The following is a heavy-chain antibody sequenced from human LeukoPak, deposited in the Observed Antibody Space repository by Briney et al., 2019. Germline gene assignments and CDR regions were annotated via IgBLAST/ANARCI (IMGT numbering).Heavy chain of an antibody. J-gene: IGHJ6*02. D-gene: IGHD3-9*01. CDR3: AKASSYYDILTGYLYGMDV. V-gene: IGHV3-23*01. CDR2: ISGSGGST. CDR1: GFTFSSYA. Sequence: PGGSLRLSCAASGFTFSSYAMSWVRQAPGKGLEWVSAISGSGGSTYYADSVKGRFTISRDNSKNTLYLQMNSLRAEDTAVYYCAKASSYYDILTGYLYGMDVWGQGTTVTVSS.